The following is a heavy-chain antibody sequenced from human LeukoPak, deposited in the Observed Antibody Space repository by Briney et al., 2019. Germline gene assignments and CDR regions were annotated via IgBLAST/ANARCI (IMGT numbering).Heavy chain of an antibody. CDR1: GGSISSHY. CDR2: IYYSGST. Sequence: SETLSLTCTVSGGSISSHYWSWIRQPPGKGLEWIGYIYYSGSTNYNPSLKSRVTISVDTSNNQFSLKLSSVTAADTAVYYCARAGYYDSSGYYSLSSRFDPWGQGTLVTVSS. J-gene: IGHJ5*02. V-gene: IGHV4-59*11. D-gene: IGHD3-22*01. CDR3: ARAGYYDSSGYYSLSSRFDP.